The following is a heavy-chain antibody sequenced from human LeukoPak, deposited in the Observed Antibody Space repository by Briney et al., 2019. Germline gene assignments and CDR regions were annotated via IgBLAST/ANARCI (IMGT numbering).Heavy chain of an antibody. CDR1: GYRFTSYW. Sequence: GESLKISCKGSGYRFTSYWIGWVRQMPGKGLEWMGIIYPADSDTTYSPSSQGQVTISADKSITTAYLRWSSLKASDTAMYYCARPHDYGDPRAAFDIWGPGTMVTVSS. CDR2: IYPADSDT. CDR3: ARPHDYGDPRAAFDI. D-gene: IGHD4-17*01. J-gene: IGHJ3*02. V-gene: IGHV5-51*01.